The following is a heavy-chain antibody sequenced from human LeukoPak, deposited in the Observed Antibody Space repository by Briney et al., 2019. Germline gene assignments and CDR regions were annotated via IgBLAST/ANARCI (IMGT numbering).Heavy chain of an antibody. J-gene: IGHJ3*02. CDR3: ARGYNWNDPGTFDI. Sequence: ETLSLTCTVSGGSISSYYWSWIRQPPGKGLEWIGYIYYSGSTNYNPSLKSRVTISVDTSKNQFSLKLSSVTAADTAVYYCARGYNWNDPGTFDIWGQGTMVTVSS. CDR1: GGSISSYY. CDR2: IYYSGST. V-gene: IGHV4-59*01. D-gene: IGHD1-20*01.